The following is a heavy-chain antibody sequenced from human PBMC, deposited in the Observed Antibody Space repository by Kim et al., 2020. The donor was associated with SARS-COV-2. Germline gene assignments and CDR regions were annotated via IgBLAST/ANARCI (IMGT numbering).Heavy chain of an antibody. CDR1: GFPFTTYS. Sequence: GGSLRISCLTSGFPFTTYSMNWVRQAPGGGLEWIAFISNSGSTIYYADSVRGRFTISRDTAKNSLFLQMTSLRLDDTATYFCARGFRSNSFDFWGRGTL. CDR3: ARGFRSNSFDF. J-gene: IGHJ5*01. CDR2: ISNSGSTI. V-gene: IGHV3-48*03.